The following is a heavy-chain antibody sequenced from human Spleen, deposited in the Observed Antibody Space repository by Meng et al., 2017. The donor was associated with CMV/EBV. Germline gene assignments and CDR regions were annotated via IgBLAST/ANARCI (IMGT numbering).Heavy chain of an antibody. CDR1: GGSFGGDY. CDR2: IIHSGSA. V-gene: IGHV4-34*01. Sequence: AVWGGSFGGDYWIWVRRPPGKGLEWIGEIIHSGSANYNPSLKSRVTISVDTSKNQFSLKLTSVTAADTAVYYCARGTYYFGSGSSGDYWGQGTLVTVSS. J-gene: IGHJ4*02. D-gene: IGHD3-10*01. CDR3: ARGTYYFGSGSSGDY.